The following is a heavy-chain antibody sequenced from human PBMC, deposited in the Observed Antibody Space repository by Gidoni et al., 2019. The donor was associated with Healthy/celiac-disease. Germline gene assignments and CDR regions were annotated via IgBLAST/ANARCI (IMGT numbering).Heavy chain of an antibody. Sequence: EVQLLESGGGLVQPGGSLRLSCAASGFTFSSYAMSWVRQAPGKGLEWVSTISASGSSPYYAGSVKGRFSISRDNSKNTLYLQMNSLRAEDTAVYYCAKDDLYYDSTGYYYDYWGQGTLVTVSS. CDR3: AKDDLYYDSTGYYYDY. CDR2: ISASGSSP. V-gene: IGHV3-23*01. CDR1: GFTFSSYA. D-gene: IGHD3-22*01. J-gene: IGHJ4*02.